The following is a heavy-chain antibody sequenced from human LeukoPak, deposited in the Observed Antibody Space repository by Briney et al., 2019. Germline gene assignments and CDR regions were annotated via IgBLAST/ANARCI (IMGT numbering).Heavy chain of an antibody. V-gene: IGHV3-23*01. Sequence: EAGGSLRLSCAASGFTFSSYGMSWVGQAPGKGLEWVSAISGSGGSTYYADSVKGRFTISRDNSKNTLYLQMSSLRAEDTAVYYCAKDQGLYNDWGQGTLVSVSS. CDR2: ISGSGGST. D-gene: IGHD1-14*01. CDR1: GFTFSSYG. CDR3: AKDQGLYND. J-gene: IGHJ4*02.